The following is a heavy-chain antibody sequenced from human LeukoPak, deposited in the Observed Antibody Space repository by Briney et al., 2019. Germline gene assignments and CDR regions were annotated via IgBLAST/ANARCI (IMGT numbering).Heavy chain of an antibody. V-gene: IGHV4-4*07. J-gene: IGHJ3*02. CDR1: GGFISSYY. Sequence: KASETLSLTCTGSGGFISSYYWSWIRQPAGKGLEWIGRIYTSGSTNYNPSLKSRVTMSVDTSKNQFSLKLSSVTAADTAVYYCARDLYCSSTSCSAYDAFDIWGQGTMVTVSS. D-gene: IGHD2-2*01. CDR3: ARDLYCSSTSCSAYDAFDI. CDR2: IYTSGST.